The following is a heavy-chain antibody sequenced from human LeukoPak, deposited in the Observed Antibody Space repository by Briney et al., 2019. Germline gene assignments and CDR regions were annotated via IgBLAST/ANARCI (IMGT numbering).Heavy chain of an antibody. Sequence: GGSLRLSCAASGFTFSSYWMSWVRQAPGKGLEWVANIKQDGSEKYYVDSVKGRFTISRDNAKNSLYLQMNSLRAEDTAVYYCARVTAVAPYYYYYYMDVWGKGTTVTVSS. V-gene: IGHV3-7*01. CDR1: GFTFSSYW. CDR3: ARVTAVAPYYYYYYMDV. D-gene: IGHD6-19*01. CDR2: IKQDGSEK. J-gene: IGHJ6*03.